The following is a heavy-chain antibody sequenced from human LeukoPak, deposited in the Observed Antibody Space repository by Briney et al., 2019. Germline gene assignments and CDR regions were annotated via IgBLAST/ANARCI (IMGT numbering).Heavy chain of an antibody. J-gene: IGHJ6*03. CDR1: GGSISSGSYY. CDR2: IYTSGST. CDR3: ASYSNYHYYYMDV. Sequence: SETLSLTCTVAGGSISSGSYYWSWIRQPAGKGREWIGRIYTSGSTNYNPSLKSRVTISVDTSKNQFSLKLSSETAADTAVYYCASYSNYHYYYMDVWGKGTTVTVSS. V-gene: IGHV4-61*02. D-gene: IGHD4-11*01.